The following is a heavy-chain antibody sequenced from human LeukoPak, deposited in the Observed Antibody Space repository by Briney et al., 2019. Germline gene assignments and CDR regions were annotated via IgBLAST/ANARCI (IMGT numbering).Heavy chain of an antibody. J-gene: IGHJ4*02. D-gene: IGHD3-22*01. CDR3: ARERSSGYYFDY. CDR1: GGTFSSYA. V-gene: IGHV1-69*04. Sequence: SVAVSCKASGGTFSSYAISWVRQAPGQGLEWMGRIIPILGIANYAQKFQGRVTITADKSTSTAYMELSSLRSEDTAVYYCARERSSGYYFDYWGQGTLVTVSS. CDR2: IIPILGIA.